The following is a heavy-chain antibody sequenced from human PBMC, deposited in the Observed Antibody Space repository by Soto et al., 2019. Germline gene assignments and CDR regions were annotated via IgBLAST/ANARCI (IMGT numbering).Heavy chain of an antibody. CDR3: SRGTSIPASGDY. CDR1: GYTFTNYG. Sequence: QVPLVQSGAEVKKPGASVKVSCKASGYTFTNYGINRVRQAPGQGLEWLGWVSAYNGERRYAQRVQARVIMTTDTSTTTAYMELRSLRSDDTAVYYCSRGTSIPASGDYWGQGTLVTVSS. CDR2: VSAYNGER. V-gene: IGHV1-18*01. D-gene: IGHD6-6*01. J-gene: IGHJ4*01.